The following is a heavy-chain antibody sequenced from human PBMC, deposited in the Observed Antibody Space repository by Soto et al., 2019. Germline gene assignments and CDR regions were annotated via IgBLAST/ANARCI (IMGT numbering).Heavy chain of an antibody. CDR1: GFTFSNYV. D-gene: IGHD5-12*01. Sequence: EVQLLDSGGGLVQPGGSLRLSCAASGFTFSNYVMNWVRQAPGKGLDWVSAISASGGSTYYADSVKGRSTITRDNSKNTLYLHMRRLRDEDTAVYYCAKGPLGSGYEINYGGRGTLVTVSS. J-gene: IGHJ4*02. CDR3: AKGPLGSGYEINY. V-gene: IGHV3-23*01. CDR2: ISASGGST.